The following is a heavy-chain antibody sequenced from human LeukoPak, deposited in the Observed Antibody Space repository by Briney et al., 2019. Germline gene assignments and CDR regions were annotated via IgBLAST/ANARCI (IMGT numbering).Heavy chain of an antibody. CDR2: TYYRSKWYN. CDR1: GDSVSSNSAA. Sequence: SQTLSLTCAISGDSVSSNSAAWNWIRQSPSRGLEWLGRTYYRSKWYNDYAVSVKSRITINPDTSKNQFSLQLNSVTPEDTAVYYCAREGVGDYYDSSSYPNWFDPWAQGTLVTVSS. D-gene: IGHD3-22*01. CDR3: AREGVGDYYDSSSYPNWFDP. J-gene: IGHJ5*02. V-gene: IGHV6-1*01.